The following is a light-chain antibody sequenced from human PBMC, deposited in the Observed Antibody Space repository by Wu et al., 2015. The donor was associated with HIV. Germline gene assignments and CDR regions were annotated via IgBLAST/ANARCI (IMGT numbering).Light chain of an antibody. V-gene: IGKV3-15*01. CDR1: ESIGTK. J-gene: IGKJ1*01. CDR3: HQYNHWLWT. Sequence: EIVMTQSPATLSVSPGEGVTLSCRASESIGTKLAWYQQKPGQAPRLLIYGASSRASGIPARFSGSGSGADFTLTISSMQSEDFAIYYCHQYNHWLWTFGQGTKVEIK. CDR2: GAS.